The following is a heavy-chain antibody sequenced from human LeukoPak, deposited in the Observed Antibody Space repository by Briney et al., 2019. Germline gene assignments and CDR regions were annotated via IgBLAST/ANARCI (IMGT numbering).Heavy chain of an antibody. J-gene: IGHJ4*02. CDR3: ARDMADYTFDY. Sequence: GGSLRLSCAASGFTFSSYSMHWVRRAPGKGLEWVALTSYDGSNKYHADSVKGRFTISRDNSKNTLYLQMNSLRAEDTAVYYCARDMADYTFDYWGQGTLVTVSS. V-gene: IGHV3-30*04. CDR1: GFTFSSYS. D-gene: IGHD5-12*01. CDR2: TSYDGSNK.